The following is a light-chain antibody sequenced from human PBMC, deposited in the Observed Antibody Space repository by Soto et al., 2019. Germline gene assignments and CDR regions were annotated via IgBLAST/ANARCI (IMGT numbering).Light chain of an antibody. CDR2: EVS. J-gene: IGLJ1*01. V-gene: IGLV2-8*01. CDR1: SSDVGGYNY. CDR3: SSYGGSNNYV. Sequence: QSVLTQPPSASGSPGQSVTISCTGTSSDVGGYNYVSWYQQHPGKAPKLMIYEVSKRPLEVPDRFSGSKSGNTASLTVSGLQTEDEADYYCSSYGGSNNYVFGTGTKLTVL.